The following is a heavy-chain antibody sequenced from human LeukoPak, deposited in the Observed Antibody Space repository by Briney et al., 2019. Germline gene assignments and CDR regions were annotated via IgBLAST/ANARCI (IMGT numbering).Heavy chain of an antibody. CDR3: ATNLIGAGEYFQQ. J-gene: IGHJ1*01. Sequence: KTGESLRLSCAASGLRLSDYYVSWIRQAPGKGLQWVSYISSGGDIMHYADSVKGRFTSSRDNAKNSGYLEMNSLGAEDTAVYYCATNLIGAGEYFQQWGQGTLVTVSS. CDR2: ISSGGDIM. CDR1: GLRLSDYY. V-gene: IGHV3-11*01. D-gene: IGHD2/OR15-2a*01.